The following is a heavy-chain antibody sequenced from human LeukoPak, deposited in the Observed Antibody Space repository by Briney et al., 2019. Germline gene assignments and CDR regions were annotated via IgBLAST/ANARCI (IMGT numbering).Heavy chain of an antibody. CDR3: VRGDGDLFDF. Sequence: GGSLRLSCAASGFTFRTHNMNWVRQAPGKGLEWVSFISKTSTKIYYEDSVRGRFTISRDNAKNSIHLQMGSLRVEDTAVYYCVRGDGDLFDFWGQGTLVSVSS. D-gene: IGHD4-17*01. CDR1: GFTFRTHN. CDR2: ISKTSTKI. V-gene: IGHV3-21*06. J-gene: IGHJ4*02.